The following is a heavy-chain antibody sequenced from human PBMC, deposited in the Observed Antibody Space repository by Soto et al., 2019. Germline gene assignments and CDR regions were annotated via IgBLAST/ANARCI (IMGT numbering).Heavy chain of an antibody. CDR2: ISGTGDTT. D-gene: IGHD6-19*01. Sequence: VGSLRLSCEASGFFFSDYYMSWIRQAPGKGLETLCYISGTGDTTSYADSVKGRFTISRDNAKNSLYLQMNSLRAEDTAVYYCPRYLTPGIGVAGTYYYYGTDIGCPETTVTVSS. CDR3: PRYLTPGIGVAGTYYYYGTDI. J-gene: IGHJ6*01. V-gene: IGHV3-11*04. CDR1: GFFFSDYY.